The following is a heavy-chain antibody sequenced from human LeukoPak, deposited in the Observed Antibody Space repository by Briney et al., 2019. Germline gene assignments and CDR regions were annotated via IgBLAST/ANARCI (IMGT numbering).Heavy chain of an antibody. CDR2: INPNSGGT. D-gene: IGHD3-22*01. CDR3: ARCRSSGYYCDFDY. Sequence: ASVKVSCKASGYTFTGYYMHWVRQAPGQGLEWMGWINPNSGGTDYAQKFQGWVTMTRDTSISTAYMELSRLRSDDTAVYYCARCRSSGYYCDFDYWGQGTLVTVSS. J-gene: IGHJ4*02. V-gene: IGHV1-2*04. CDR1: GYTFTGYY.